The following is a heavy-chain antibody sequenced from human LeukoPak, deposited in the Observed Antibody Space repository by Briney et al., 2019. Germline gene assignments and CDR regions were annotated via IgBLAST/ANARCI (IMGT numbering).Heavy chain of an antibody. V-gene: IGHV7-4-1*02. CDR3: AWWNTAMPGYYYYGMDV. J-gene: IGHJ6*02. CDR2: INTNTGNP. Sequence: ASVKVSCKASGYTFTSYAMNWVRQAPGQGLEWMGWINTNTGNPTYAQGFTGRFVFSLDTSVSTAYLQISSLKAEDTAVYYCAWWNTAMPGYYYYGMDVWGQGTTVTVSS. D-gene: IGHD5-18*01. CDR1: GYTFTSYA.